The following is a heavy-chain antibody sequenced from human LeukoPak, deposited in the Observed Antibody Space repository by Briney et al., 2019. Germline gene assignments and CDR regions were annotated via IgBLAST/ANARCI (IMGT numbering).Heavy chain of an antibody. CDR2: TWYDGSNK. CDR1: GFTFSSYG. V-gene: IGHV3-33*01. D-gene: IGHD2-2*01. CDR3: ARRYCSSTSCYGEDFDY. J-gene: IGHJ4*02. Sequence: PGGSLRLSCAASGFTFSSYGMHRVRQAPGKGLEWVAITWYDGSNKYYADSVKGRFTISRDNSKNTLYLQMNSLRAEDTAVYYCARRYCSSTSCYGEDFDYWGQGTLVTVSS.